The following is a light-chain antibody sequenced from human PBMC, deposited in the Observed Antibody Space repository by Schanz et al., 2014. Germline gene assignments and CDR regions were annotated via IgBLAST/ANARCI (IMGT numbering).Light chain of an antibody. Sequence: QSALTQPASVSGSPGQSITISCTGTSSDVGAYNLVSWFQQHPGKVPKLVIYDVSNRPSGISNRFSGSKSVNTASLTISGLQAEDEADYYCCSYTSSTSWVFGGGTKLTVL. CDR3: CSYTSSTSWV. CDR2: DVS. J-gene: IGLJ3*02. CDR1: SSDVGAYNL. V-gene: IGLV2-14*03.